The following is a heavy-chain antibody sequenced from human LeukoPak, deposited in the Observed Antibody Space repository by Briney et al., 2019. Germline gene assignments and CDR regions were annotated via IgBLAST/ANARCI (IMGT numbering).Heavy chain of an antibody. CDR3: VVLEGNFDY. J-gene: IGHJ4*02. CDR2: ISESGGSS. V-gene: IGHV3-23*01. D-gene: IGHD1-1*01. CDR1: GFTFSNYA. Sequence: GGSLRLSCAASGFTFSNYAMSWVRQAPGKGLEWVSAISESGGSSFYADSVKGRFTISRDNSKNTLYLQMNSLRAEDTAVYYCVVLEGNFDYWGQGTLVTVSS.